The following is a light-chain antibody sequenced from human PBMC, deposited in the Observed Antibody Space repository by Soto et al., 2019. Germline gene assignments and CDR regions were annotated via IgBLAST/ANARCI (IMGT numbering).Light chain of an antibody. CDR1: SSNVGTDI. J-gene: IGLJ1*01. Sequence: QSVLTQPPSASGTPGQRITISCSGNSSNVGTDIVYWCRHPPATAPNLLMYHENNRPSGVTDRFSGSKSGTSASLVIGRLLSEDEADYYCASGEDSLRGYVFGTGTKVTVL. V-gene: IGLV1-47*02. CDR2: HEN. CDR3: ASGEDSLRGYV.